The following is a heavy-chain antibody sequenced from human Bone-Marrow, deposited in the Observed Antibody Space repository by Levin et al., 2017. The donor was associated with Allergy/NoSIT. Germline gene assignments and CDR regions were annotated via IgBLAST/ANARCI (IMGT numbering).Heavy chain of an antibody. D-gene: IGHD1-26*01. CDR1: GYTFANYD. Sequence: ASVKVSCKASGYTFANYDVNWVRQATGQGLEYMGWMNPNSRRTNYTPRFRGRVAMTTDPSINTAYLELSSLTSEDTAVYYCARGIRHELFSDSWGQGTLVTVSS. V-gene: IGHV1-8*01. CDR3: ARGIRHELFSDS. J-gene: IGHJ4*02. CDR2: MNPNSRRT.